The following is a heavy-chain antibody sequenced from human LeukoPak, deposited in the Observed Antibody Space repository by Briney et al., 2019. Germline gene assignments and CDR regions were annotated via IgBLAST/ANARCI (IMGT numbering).Heavy chain of an antibody. CDR2: IFHSGST. V-gene: IGHV4-38-2*01. Sequence: SETLSLTCAVSGYSINSGYYWGWIRQPPGKGLECIGSIFHSGSTYYNPSLKSRVTISVDTSKNQFSLKLSSVTAADTAVYYCARGSCSSTSCPFDYWGQGTLVTVSS. D-gene: IGHD2-2*01. CDR1: GYSINSGYY. J-gene: IGHJ4*02. CDR3: ARGSCSSTSCPFDY.